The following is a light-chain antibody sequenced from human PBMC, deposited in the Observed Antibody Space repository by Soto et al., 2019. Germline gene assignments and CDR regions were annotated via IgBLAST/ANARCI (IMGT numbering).Light chain of an antibody. CDR1: QSVYKNF. CDR2: GAS. J-gene: IGKJ4*01. V-gene: IGKV3-20*01. CDR3: QHDGSSHPT. Sequence: EIVLTQSPGTLSLSPGERATLSCRASQSVYKNFLAWYQQKPGQAPRLLINGASNRATGIPDRFSGSGSGPDFSLTIDRLEPEAFAVYFCQHDGSSHPTFGGETKVAIK.